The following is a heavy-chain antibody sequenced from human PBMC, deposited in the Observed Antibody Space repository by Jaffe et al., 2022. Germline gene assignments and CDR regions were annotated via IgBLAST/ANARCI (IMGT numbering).Heavy chain of an antibody. Sequence: QVQLVESGGGVVQPGGSLRLSCAASGFTFSSYGMHWVRQAPGKGLEWVAFIRYDGSNKYYADSVKGRFTISRDNSKNTLYLQMNSLRAEDTAVYYCAKLARDSSGYYYYYYYMDVWGKGTTVTVSS. CDR2: IRYDGSNK. V-gene: IGHV3-30*02. CDR1: GFTFSSYG. CDR3: AKLARDSSGYYYYYYYMDV. D-gene: IGHD3-22*01. J-gene: IGHJ6*03.